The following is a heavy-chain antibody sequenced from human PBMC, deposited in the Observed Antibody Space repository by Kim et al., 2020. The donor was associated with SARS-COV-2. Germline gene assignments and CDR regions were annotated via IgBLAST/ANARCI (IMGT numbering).Heavy chain of an antibody. CDR2: IKSKTDGGTT. CDR1: GFTFSNAW. D-gene: IGHD3-10*01. V-gene: IGHV3-15*01. Sequence: GGSLRLSCAASGFTFSNAWMSWVRQAPGKGLEWVGRIKSKTDGGTTDYAAPVKGRFTISRDDSKNTLYLQMNSLKTEDTAVYYCTTGGRLGDVVTLEAFDYWGQGTLVTVSS. J-gene: IGHJ4*02. CDR3: TTGGRLGDVVTLEAFDY.